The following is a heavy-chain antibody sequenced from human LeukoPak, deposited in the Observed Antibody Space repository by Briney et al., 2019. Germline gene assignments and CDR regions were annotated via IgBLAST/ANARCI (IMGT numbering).Heavy chain of an antibody. Sequence: GGSLRLSCAASGFTFSNAWMSWVPQAPGKGLEWVGRIKSKTDGGTTDYAAPVKGRFTISRDDSKNTLYLQMNSLKTEDTAVYYCTTDLSYDSSGYYRLHTKYFQHWGQGTLVTVSS. D-gene: IGHD3-22*01. J-gene: IGHJ1*01. V-gene: IGHV3-15*01. CDR3: TTDLSYDSSGYYRLHTKYFQH. CDR1: GFTFSNAW. CDR2: IKSKTDGGTT.